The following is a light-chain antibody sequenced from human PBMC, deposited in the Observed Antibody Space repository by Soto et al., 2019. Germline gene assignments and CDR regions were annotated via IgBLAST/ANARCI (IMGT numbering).Light chain of an antibody. CDR2: SNN. V-gene: IGLV1-44*01. CDR3: AAWDDSLNSVV. CDR1: SSNIGSNT. Sequence: QSVLTQPPSASGTPGQRVTISCSGSSSNIGSNTVNWYQQLPGTAPKLLIYSNNHRPSGVPDRFSGSKSGTSASLAISGLQYEDEADYYCAAWDDSLNSVVFGGGTKLTVL. J-gene: IGLJ2*01.